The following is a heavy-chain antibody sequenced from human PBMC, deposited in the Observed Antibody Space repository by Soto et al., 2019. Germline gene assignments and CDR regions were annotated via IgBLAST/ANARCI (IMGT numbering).Heavy chain of an antibody. D-gene: IGHD3-22*01. V-gene: IGHV1-69*13. CDR2: IIPIFGTA. CDR1: GGTFSSYA. CDR3: ARDYYDSSGYYWGKDY. Sequence: SVKVSCKASGGTFSSYAISWVRQAPGQGLEWMGGIIPIFGTANYAQKFQGRVTITADESTSTAYMELSSLRSEDTAVYYCARDYYDSSGYYWGKDYWGQGTLVTVSS. J-gene: IGHJ4*02.